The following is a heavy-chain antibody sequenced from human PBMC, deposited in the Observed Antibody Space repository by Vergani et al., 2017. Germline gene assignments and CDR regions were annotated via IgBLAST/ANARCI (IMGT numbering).Heavy chain of an antibody. V-gene: IGHV3-33*01. CDR1: GFTFSSYG. J-gene: IGHJ4*02. CDR3: ARDLAGATDY. CDR2: IWYDGSNK. D-gene: IGHD1-26*01. Sequence: QVQLVESGGGVVQPGRSLRLSCAASGFTFSSYGMHWVRQAPGKGLEWVAVIWYDGSNKYYADSVKGRFTISRDNSKNTLYLQMNSLGAEDTAVYYCARDLAGATDYWGQGTLVTVSS.